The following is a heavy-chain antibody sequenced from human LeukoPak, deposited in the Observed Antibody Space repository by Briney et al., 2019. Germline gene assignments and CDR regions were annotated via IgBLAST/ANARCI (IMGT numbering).Heavy chain of an antibody. V-gene: IGHV4-4*02. CDR3: ARGLRYSYGLLDY. CDR2: IYHSGST. D-gene: IGHD5-18*01. J-gene: IGHJ4*02. CDR1: GGSISSSNW. Sequence: SGTLSLTCAVSGGSISSSNWWSWVRQPPGKGLEWIGEIYHSGSTNYNPSLESRVTISVDTSKNQFSLKLSSVTAADTAVYYCARGLRYSYGLLDYWGQGTLVTVSS.